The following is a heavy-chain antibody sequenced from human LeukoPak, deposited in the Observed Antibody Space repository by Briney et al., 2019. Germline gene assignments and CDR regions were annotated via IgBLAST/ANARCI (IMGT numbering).Heavy chain of an antibody. CDR2: IYYSGST. CDR1: GGSISSYY. CDR3: ARGEMVRGYNWFDP. J-gene: IGHJ5*02. D-gene: IGHD3-10*01. V-gene: IGHV4-59*01. Sequence: SETLSLTCTVSGGSISSYYWSWIRQPPGKGLEWIGYIYYSGSTNYNPSLKSRVTISVDTSKNQFSLKLSSVAAADTAVYYCARGEMVRGYNWFDPWGQGTLVTVSS.